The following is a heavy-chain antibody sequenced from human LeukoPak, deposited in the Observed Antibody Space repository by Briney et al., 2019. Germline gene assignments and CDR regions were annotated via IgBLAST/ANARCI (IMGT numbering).Heavy chain of an antibody. CDR2: IIPIFGTA. J-gene: IGHJ6*03. Sequence: ASVKVSCKASAGTFSSYAISWVRQAPGQGIEWMGGIIPIFGTANYAQKFQGRGTITAHESTSTAYMELSSLRSEDTAVYYCARLVVPAANYYYYYYMDVWGKGTTVTVSS. V-gene: IGHV1-69*13. D-gene: IGHD2-2*01. CDR1: AGTFSSYA. CDR3: ARLVVPAANYYYYYYMDV.